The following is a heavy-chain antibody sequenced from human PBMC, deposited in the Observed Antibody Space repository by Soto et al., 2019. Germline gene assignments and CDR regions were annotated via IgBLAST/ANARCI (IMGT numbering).Heavy chain of an antibody. D-gene: IGHD3-3*01. CDR2: ISGSGGST. Sequence: GGSLRLSCAASGFTFSSYAMSWVRQAPGKGLEWVSAISGSGGSTYYADSVKGRFTISRDNSKNTLYLQMNSLRAEDTAVYYCAKAYYDFWSGYYPFDPWGQGTLVTVSS. CDR3: AKAYYDFWSGYYPFDP. J-gene: IGHJ5*02. V-gene: IGHV3-23*01. CDR1: GFTFSSYA.